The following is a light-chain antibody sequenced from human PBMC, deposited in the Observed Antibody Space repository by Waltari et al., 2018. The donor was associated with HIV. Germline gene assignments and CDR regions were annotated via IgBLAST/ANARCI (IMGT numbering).Light chain of an antibody. CDR2: GAS. CDR3: QQYGRSPPYT. CDR1: QSISSSY. V-gene: IGKV3-20*01. J-gene: IGKJ2*01. Sequence: EIVLTQSPGTLSLSPGERATLSCRASQSISSSYLAWYQHKVGQAPRLLIYGASIRATGIPDRFSGSGSGTDFTLTISRLEPEDFAVYYCQQYGRSPPYTFGQGTKLEIK.